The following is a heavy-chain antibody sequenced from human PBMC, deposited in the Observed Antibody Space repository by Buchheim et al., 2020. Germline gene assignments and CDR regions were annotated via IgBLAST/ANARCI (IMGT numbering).Heavy chain of an antibody. CDR2: ISAGSGGGT. Sequence: EVQLLESGGGLVQPGGSLRLSCAASGFTFSSYAMSWVRQAPGKGLEWVSSISAGSGGGTYYADSVKGRVTISRDNSKYKLNLQMNSLRAEDTAVYYCASSNYGDKPGGYWGQGTL. V-gene: IGHV3-23*01. CDR1: GFTFSSYA. CDR3: ASSNYGDKPGGY. J-gene: IGHJ4*02. D-gene: IGHD4-17*01.